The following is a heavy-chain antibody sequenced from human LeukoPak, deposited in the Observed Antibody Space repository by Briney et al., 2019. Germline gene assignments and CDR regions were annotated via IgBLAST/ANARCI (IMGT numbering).Heavy chain of an antibody. CDR2: VYYSGTT. Sequence: SETLSLTCTVSGGSINSFYWSWIRQPPGKGLEWIGYVYYSGTTNYNPSLESRVTISVDTSKNQFSLKLSSVTAADTAVYYCARQRDILTSYPDDAFNIWGPGTLVTVSS. D-gene: IGHD3-9*01. CDR3: ARQRDILTSYPDDAFNI. J-gene: IGHJ3*02. CDR1: GGSINSFY. V-gene: IGHV4-59*08.